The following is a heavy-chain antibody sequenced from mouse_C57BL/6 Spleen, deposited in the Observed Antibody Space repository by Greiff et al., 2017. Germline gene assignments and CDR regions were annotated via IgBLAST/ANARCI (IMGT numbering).Heavy chain of an antibody. D-gene: IGHD2-3*01. CDR2: IDPSASYT. CDR3: ASEEPMMKGFFDY. CDR1: GYTFTSYW. V-gene: IGHV1-69*01. Sequence: QVQLQQPGAELVMPGASVKLSCKASGYTFTSYWMHWVKQRPGQGLEWIGEIDPSASYTNYNQKFKGKSTLTVDKSSSTAYMQLSSLTSEDSAVYYCASEEPMMKGFFDYWGQGTTLTVSS. J-gene: IGHJ2*01.